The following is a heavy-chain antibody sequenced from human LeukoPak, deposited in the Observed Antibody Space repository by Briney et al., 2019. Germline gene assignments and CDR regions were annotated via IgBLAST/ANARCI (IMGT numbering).Heavy chain of an antibody. CDR1: SGSFTSSY. J-gene: IGHJ4*02. CDR3: TRGTGWLTTD. Sequence: SETLSLTCIVSSGSFTSSYWSWFRQPPGNRLEWIGYMYYDGRTNYNYSLKSRVTISIDTSKNQFSLKLTSVTTADTAVYYCTRGTGWLTTDWGQGTLVTVSS. CDR2: MYYDGRT. V-gene: IGHV4-59*01. D-gene: IGHD5-12*01.